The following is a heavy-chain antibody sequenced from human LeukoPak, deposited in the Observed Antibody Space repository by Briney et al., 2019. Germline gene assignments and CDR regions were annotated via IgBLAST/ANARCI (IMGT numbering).Heavy chain of an antibody. CDR3: ARAGIVGATFYYYYMDV. CDR1: GFTLSSYW. Sequence: GGSLRLSCAASGFTLSSYWMSWVRQAPGKGLEWVANIKQDGSEKYYVDSVKGRFTISRDNAKNSLYLQMNSLRAEDTALYYCARAGIVGATFYYYYMDVWGKGTTVTVSS. D-gene: IGHD1-26*01. CDR2: IKQDGSEK. J-gene: IGHJ6*03. V-gene: IGHV3-7*03.